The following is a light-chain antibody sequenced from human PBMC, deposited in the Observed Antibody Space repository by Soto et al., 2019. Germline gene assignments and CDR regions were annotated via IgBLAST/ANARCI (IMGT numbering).Light chain of an antibody. CDR3: QQRNDWQVT. CDR1: QSVDRY. CDR2: DVS. V-gene: IGKV3-11*01. Sequence: EIVLTQSPVTLSLSPGERATLSCRASQSVDRYLAWYQQKPGQAPRLLIYDVSNRATGIPARFSGSGSGTDFTLAISSLEPGDFAIYYCQQRNDWQVTFGQGTRLEI. J-gene: IGKJ5*01.